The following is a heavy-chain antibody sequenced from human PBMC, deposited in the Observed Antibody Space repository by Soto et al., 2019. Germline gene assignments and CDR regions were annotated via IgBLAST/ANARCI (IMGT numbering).Heavy chain of an antibody. J-gene: IGHJ4*02. D-gene: IGHD2-15*01. CDR3: ASGGSNLIFDS. CDR1: GYTFTSYG. V-gene: IGHV1-18*01. Sequence: ASVKVSCKASGYTFTSYGISWVRQAPGQGLEWMGWISAYNGNKKYAQKLQGRVSMTTDTSTSTAYMELRSLRSDDTAVYYCASGGSNLIFDSWGQGTLVTVSS. CDR2: ISAYNGNK.